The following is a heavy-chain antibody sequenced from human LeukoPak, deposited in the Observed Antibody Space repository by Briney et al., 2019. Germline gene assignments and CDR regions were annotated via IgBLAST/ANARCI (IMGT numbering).Heavy chain of an antibody. CDR3: AKVLSGNLWFGELWGFYFDY. CDR1: GFTFTSYA. J-gene: IGHJ4*02. D-gene: IGHD3-10*01. CDR2: ISGSGGST. V-gene: IGHV3-23*01. Sequence: GGSLRLSCAASGFTFTSYAMSWVRQAPGKGLGWVSAISGSGGSTYYADSVKGRFTISRDNSKNTLYLQMNSLRAEDTAVYYCAKVLSGNLWFGELWGFYFDYWGQGTLVTVSS.